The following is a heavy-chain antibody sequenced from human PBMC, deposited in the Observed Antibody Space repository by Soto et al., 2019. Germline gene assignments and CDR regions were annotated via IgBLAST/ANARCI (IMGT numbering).Heavy chain of an antibody. D-gene: IGHD6-19*01. CDR1: GGSISSSSYY. CDR3: ARQGALAGLSYGLDV. Sequence: QLQLQESGPGLVKPSETLSLTCTVSGGSISSSSYYWGWIRRPPGKGLEWIGSIYYSGNTYYNPSLRSRVTRSVDTSKNQFSLKLSSVTAADTAVYYCARQGALAGLSYGLDVWGQGTTVTVSS. V-gene: IGHV4-39*01. CDR2: IYYSGNT. J-gene: IGHJ6*02.